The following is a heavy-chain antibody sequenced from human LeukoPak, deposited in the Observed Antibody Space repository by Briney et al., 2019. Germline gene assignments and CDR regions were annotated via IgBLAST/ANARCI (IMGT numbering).Heavy chain of an antibody. J-gene: IGHJ4*02. V-gene: IGHV3-53*01. CDR2: IYSGDST. Sequence: GGSLRLSCAASGFTVSSNYMSWVRQAPGKGLEWVSVIYSGDSTYYADSVKGRLTISRDNSKNTLYLQMNSLRAEDTAVYYCARECLTGDSDYWGQGTLVTVSS. D-gene: IGHD7-27*01. CDR3: ARECLTGDSDY. CDR1: GFTVSSNY.